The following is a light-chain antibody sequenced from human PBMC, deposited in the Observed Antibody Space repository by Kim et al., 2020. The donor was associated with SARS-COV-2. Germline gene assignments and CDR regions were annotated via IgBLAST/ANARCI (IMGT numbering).Light chain of an antibody. CDR2: AAS. V-gene: IGKV1-12*01. CDR3: QQASSFPLT. CDR1: QAISSW. J-gene: IGKJ4*01. Sequence: ASVGDRVTITCRASQAISSWLAWYQQKPGKAPNLLIYAASSLQSGVPSRFSGSGSETNFTLTISSLQPEDFATYYCQQASSFPLTFGGGTKVDIK.